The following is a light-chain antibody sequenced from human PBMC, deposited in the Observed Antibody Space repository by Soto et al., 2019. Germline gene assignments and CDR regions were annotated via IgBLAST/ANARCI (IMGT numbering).Light chain of an antibody. J-gene: IGLJ7*01. CDR2: GVN. Sequence: QSVLTQPASVSGSPGQSITISCTGTSSDIGRYNYVSWYQQHPGKAPRLVISGVNKRPSGISNRFSGSKSGNTASLTISGLQADDEAIYYCASYTSTTTXXVFGGGXXXT. CDR3: ASYTSTTTXXV. V-gene: IGLV2-14*01. CDR1: SSDIGRYNY.